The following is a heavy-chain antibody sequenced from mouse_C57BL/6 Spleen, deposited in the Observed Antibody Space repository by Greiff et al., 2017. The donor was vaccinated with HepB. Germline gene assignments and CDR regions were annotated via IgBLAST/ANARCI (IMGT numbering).Heavy chain of an antibody. CDR2: IYPGDGDT. Sequence: VQLQQSGPELVKPGASVKISCKASGYAFSRSWMNWVKQRPGKGLEWIGRIYPGDGDTNYNGKFKGKATQTADKSSSTAYMQLSSLESEDSAVYCCARRKAKDGYFDDWGQGTTLTVSS. J-gene: IGHJ2*01. V-gene: IGHV1-82*01. D-gene: IGHD2-3*01. CDR3: ARRKAKDGYFDD. CDR1: GYAFSRSW.